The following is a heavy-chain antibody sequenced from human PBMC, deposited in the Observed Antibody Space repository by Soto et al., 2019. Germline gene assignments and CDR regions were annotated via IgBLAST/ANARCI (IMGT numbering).Heavy chain of an antibody. D-gene: IGHD5-18*01. J-gene: IGHJ4*02. CDR3: PTLRNMVSGYDY. Sequence: EVQLVESGGRLVQPGGSLKLSCAASGFTFSGSAMHWVRQASGKGLEWVGRIRSKANTYATAYAASVTGRFTISRDDSKNTTYLQMDSLKTEDTAVYYCPTLRNMVSGYDYWGQGTLVTVSS. CDR2: IRSKANTYAT. CDR1: GFTFSGSA. V-gene: IGHV3-73*02.